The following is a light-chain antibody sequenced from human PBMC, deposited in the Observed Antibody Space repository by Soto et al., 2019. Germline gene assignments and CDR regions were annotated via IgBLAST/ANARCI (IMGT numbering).Light chain of an antibody. J-gene: IGKJ1*01. CDR3: QQYGSSPRT. Sequence: ETVMTQSPATLPVSPGERATLSCRASQSVRSNLAWYQQKPGQAPRLLIFGASTRAAGFPDRFSGSGSGTDFTLTISRLEPEDFAVYYCQQYGSSPRTFGQGTKVDIK. CDR1: QSVRSN. V-gene: IGKV3-20*01. CDR2: GAS.